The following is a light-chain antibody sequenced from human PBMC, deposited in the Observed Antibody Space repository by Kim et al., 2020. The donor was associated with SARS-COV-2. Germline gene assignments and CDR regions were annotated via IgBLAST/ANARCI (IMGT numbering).Light chain of an antibody. CDR1: SSDVGAYSY. Sequence: GQSITISCTGTSSDVGAYSYVSWYQQHPGKAPKLMIYDVSKRPSGVSNRFSGSKSGNTASLTISGLQAEDEADYHCSSYRSSNTYVFGTGTKVTVL. V-gene: IGLV2-14*03. CDR2: DVS. CDR3: SSYRSSNTYV. J-gene: IGLJ1*01.